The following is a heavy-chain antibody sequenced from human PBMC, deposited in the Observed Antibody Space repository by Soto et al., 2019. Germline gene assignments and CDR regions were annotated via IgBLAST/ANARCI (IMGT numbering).Heavy chain of an antibody. CDR3: ASSKDV. CDR2: ISYDGSNK. Sequence: GGSLRLSCAASGFTFSSYGMHWVRQAPGKGLEWVAVISYDGSNKYYADSVKGRFTISRDNSKNTLYLQMNSLRAEDTAVYYCASSKDVWGQGTTVTVSS. V-gene: IGHV3-30*03. J-gene: IGHJ6*02. CDR1: GFTFSSYG.